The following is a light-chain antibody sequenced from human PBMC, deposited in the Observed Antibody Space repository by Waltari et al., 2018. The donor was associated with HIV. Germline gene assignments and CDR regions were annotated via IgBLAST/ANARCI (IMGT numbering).Light chain of an antibody. V-gene: IGKV3-20*01. J-gene: IGKJ1*01. Sequence: EIVLTQSPGTLSLSPGERATLSCRASQTVDRNCLAWYQQTPGQAPRLLIYGASSRATGVPDRFRGSGSGTDFTLTISRLEPEDFAVFYCQQYSIAPWTFGQGTKVEV. CDR3: QQYSIAPWT. CDR1: QTVDRNC. CDR2: GAS.